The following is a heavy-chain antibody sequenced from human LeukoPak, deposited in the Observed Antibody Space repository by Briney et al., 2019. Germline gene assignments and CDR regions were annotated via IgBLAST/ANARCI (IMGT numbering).Heavy chain of an antibody. D-gene: IGHD5-18*01. CDR1: GYTFTGCF. Sequence: ASVKVSCKASGYTFTGCFIHYVRQAPGQGLEWMGWIDPNSDNIRYSETFKDRVTMTRDTSTNTAYMELSWLRSDDAAVYYCARSAYNYGYVYFDHWGQGTLVIVSS. V-gene: IGHV1-2*02. CDR2: IDPNSDNI. CDR3: ARSAYNYGYVYFDH. J-gene: IGHJ4*02.